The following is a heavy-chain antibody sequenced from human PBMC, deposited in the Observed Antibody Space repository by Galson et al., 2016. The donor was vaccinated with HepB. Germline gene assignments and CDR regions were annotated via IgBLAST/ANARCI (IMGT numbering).Heavy chain of an antibody. CDR2: IYSGGST. CDR1: GFSVSTTY. D-gene: IGHD2/OR15-2a*01. V-gene: IGHV3-53*01. Sequence: SLRLSCAASGFSVSTTYMNWVRQPPGEGLEWVSAIYSGGSTYYADSVKGRFTISRDNSKNTLYLQMSSLRADDTAVYYCVRNRARAGMDVWGQGTTVTVSS. J-gene: IGHJ6*02. CDR3: VRNRARAGMDV.